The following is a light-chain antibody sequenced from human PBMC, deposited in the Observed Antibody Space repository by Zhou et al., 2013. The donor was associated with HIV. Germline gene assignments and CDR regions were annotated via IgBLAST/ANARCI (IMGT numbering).Light chain of an antibody. CDR3: LQDYAYPLT. V-gene: IGKV1-9*01. CDR2: AAS. Sequence: DIQLTQSPSFLSASVGDRVTITCRASQGISSYLAWYQQKPGKAPKLLIYAASTLQSGVPSRFSGSGSGTEFTLTISSLQPEDFATYYCLQDYAYPLTFGQGTKLEMK. J-gene: IGKJ2*01. CDR1: QGISSY.